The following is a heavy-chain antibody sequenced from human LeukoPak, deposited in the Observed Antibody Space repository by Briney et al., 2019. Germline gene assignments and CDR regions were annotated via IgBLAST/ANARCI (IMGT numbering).Heavy chain of an antibody. CDR2: IYYRSKWSN. D-gene: IGHD6-13*01. Sequence: PSQTLSVTCAISGDSVSSNSAAWGWIRQSPSRGLEWLGRIYYRSKWSNEYAISVRSRVTISADTSMNQFSLQLSSETPDDTAVYYCAREQLGFDYWGQGTRVTVSS. CDR1: GDSVSSNSAA. J-gene: IGHJ4*02. V-gene: IGHV6-1*01. CDR3: AREQLGFDY.